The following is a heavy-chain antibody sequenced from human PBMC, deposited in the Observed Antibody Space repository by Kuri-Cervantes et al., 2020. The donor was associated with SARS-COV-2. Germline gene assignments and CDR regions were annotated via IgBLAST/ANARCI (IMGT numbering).Heavy chain of an antibody. CDR2: IIPIFGTA. V-gene: IGHV1-69*06. CDR3: AIVITIFGVAHHRDGYYYGMDV. Sequence: SVKVSCKTSGGTFSSYAISWVRQAPGQGLEWMGGIIPIFGTANYAQKFQGRVTITADKSTSTAYMELSSLRSEDTAVYYCAIVITIFGVAHHRDGYYYGMDVWGQGTTVTVSS. D-gene: IGHD3-3*01. CDR1: GGTFSSYA. J-gene: IGHJ6*02.